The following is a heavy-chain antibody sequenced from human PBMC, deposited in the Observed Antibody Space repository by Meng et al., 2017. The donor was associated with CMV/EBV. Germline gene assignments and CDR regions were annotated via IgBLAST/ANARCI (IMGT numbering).Heavy chain of an antibody. Sequence: SVKVSCKASGGTFSSYTISWVRQATGQGLEWMGRIIPILGIANYAQKFQGRVTITADKSTSTAYMELSSLRSEDTAVYYCASGGDITFGVVIMSHYYYYGMDVWGQGTTVTVSS. CDR3: ASGGDITFGVVIMSHYYYYGMDV. V-gene: IGHV1-69*02. CDR1: GGTFSSYT. J-gene: IGHJ6*02. CDR2: IIPILGIA. D-gene: IGHD3-3*01.